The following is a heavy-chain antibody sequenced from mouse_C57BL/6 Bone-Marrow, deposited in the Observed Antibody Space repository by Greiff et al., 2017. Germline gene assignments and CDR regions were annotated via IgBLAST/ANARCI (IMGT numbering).Heavy chain of an antibody. D-gene: IGHD1-1*01. Sequence: EVQLQQSGPELVKPGDSVKISCKASGYSFTGYFMNWVMQSHGKSLEWIGRINPYNGDTFYNQKFKGKATLTVDKSSSTAHMEPRSLTSEDSAVYYCARSDYGSSPWYFDVWGTGTTVTVSS. CDR1: GYSFTGYF. V-gene: IGHV1-20*01. J-gene: IGHJ1*03. CDR2: INPYNGDT. CDR3: ARSDYGSSPWYFDV.